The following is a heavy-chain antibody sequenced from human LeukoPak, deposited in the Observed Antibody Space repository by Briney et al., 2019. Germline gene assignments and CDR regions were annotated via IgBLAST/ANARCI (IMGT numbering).Heavy chain of an antibody. CDR3: TTDQQQWLFDY. CDR1: GFTFSSYW. D-gene: IGHD6-19*01. J-gene: IGHJ4*02. CDR2: IKQDGSEK. V-gene: IGHV3-7*03. Sequence: GGSLRLSCAASGFTFSSYWMSWVRQAPGKGLEWVANIKQDGSEKYYVDSVKGRFTISRDNAKNSLYLQMNSLKTEDTAIYYCTTDQQQWLFDYWGQGTLVTVSS.